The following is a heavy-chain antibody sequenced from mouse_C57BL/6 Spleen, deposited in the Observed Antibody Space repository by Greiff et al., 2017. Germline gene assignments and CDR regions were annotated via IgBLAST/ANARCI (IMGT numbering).Heavy chain of an antibody. CDR1: GYTFTDYY. J-gene: IGHJ2*01. CDR3: ARTAQVPFDY. D-gene: IGHD3-2*02. Sequence: EVKLMESGPVLVKPGASVKMSCKASGYTFTDYYMNWVKQSHGKSLEWIGVINPYNGGPSYNQKFKGHATLTVDKSSSTAYMELNSLTSEDSAVYYCARTAQVPFDYWGQGTTLTVSS. CDR2: INPYNGGP. V-gene: IGHV1-19*01.